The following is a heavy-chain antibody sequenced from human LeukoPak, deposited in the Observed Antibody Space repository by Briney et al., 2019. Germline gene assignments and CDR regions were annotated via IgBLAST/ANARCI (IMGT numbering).Heavy chain of an antibody. J-gene: IGHJ3*01. Sequence: PGGSLRLSCAASGFTFSYFWMSWVRQAPGKGLEWVANINLDGTERHYVDYVKGRFTISRDNARKSLYLQMNSLRDEDTAVYYCARSGSPPEALGDTFDVWGHGTLVTVSS. D-gene: IGHD1-26*01. CDR2: INLDGTER. CDR1: GFTFSYFW. CDR3: ARSGSPPEALGDTFDV. V-gene: IGHV3-7*02.